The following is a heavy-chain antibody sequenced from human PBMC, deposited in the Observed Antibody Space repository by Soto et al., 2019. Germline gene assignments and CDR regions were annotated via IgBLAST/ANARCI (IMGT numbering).Heavy chain of an antibody. CDR1: GFTFDNYA. Sequence: GGSLSLSCAASGFTFDNYAMHWVRQAPGKGLEWVAVISYDGDNKYYADSVKGRFTVSRDNSKNTLSLQMNSLRGEDTAVYYCAKDIALVRGVIIDMDVWGQGTTVTVSS. CDR3: AKDIALVRGVIIDMDV. CDR2: ISYDGDNK. V-gene: IGHV3-30*18. J-gene: IGHJ6*02. D-gene: IGHD3-10*01.